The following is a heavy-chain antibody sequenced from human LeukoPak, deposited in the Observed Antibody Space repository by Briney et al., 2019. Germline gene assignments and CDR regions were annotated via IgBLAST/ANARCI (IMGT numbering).Heavy chain of an antibody. CDR2: IYYSGNT. J-gene: IGHJ3*02. CDR3: ARVASALDALDI. V-gene: IGHV4-4*02. D-gene: IGHD3-3*02. Sequence: PSGTLSLTCAVSGGSISSSNWWSWVRQPPGKGLEWIGEIYYSGNTIYDPSLNIRVTISIDKSKNHFSLKLTSVTAADTAVYFCARVASALDALDIWGQGTMVTVSS. CDR1: GGSISSSNW.